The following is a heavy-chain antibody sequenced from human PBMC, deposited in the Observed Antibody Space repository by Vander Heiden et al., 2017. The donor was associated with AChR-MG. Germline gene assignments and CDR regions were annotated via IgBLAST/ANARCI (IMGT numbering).Heavy chain of an antibody. CDR3: AHRGHRTTGTTIGWHFDY. V-gene: IGHV2-5*02. D-gene: IGHD1-1*01. Sequence: QITLKESGPTLVKPTQTLTLTCTFSGFSLSTSGVGVGWIRQPPGKALEWLALIYWDDDKRYSPSLKSRLTITKDTSKNQVVLTMTNMDPVDTATYYCAHRGHRTTGTTIGWHFDYWGQGTLVTVSS. CDR1: GFSLSTSGVG. J-gene: IGHJ4*02. CDR2: IYWDDDK.